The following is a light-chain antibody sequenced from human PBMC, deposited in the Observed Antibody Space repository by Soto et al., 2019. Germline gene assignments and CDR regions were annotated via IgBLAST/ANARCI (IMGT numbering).Light chain of an antibody. CDR2: DVN. V-gene: IGLV2-14*01. J-gene: IGLJ2*01. CDR3: SSSTGNSTYVV. Sequence: QSALTQPASVSGSPGQSITISCTGTSSDVGGYNYVSWYQQHPGKAPKLMIYDVNNRPSGVSNRFSGSKSGNTASLTISGLQAEEEADYYCSSSTGNSTYVVFGGGTKLTVL. CDR1: SSDVGGYNY.